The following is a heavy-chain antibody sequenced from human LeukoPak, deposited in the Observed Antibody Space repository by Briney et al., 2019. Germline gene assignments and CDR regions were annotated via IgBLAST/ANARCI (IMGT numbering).Heavy chain of an antibody. Sequence: SETLSLICTVSGGSMSPYYWGWIRQPPGKGLEWIGYIHSTGTNNYRPALKGRLSMAIDTSKNQFSLNLTGVTTADTAVYYYARGTDSHDVLTEYFSLNNWFDPWGQGALVTVSS. CDR1: GGSMSPYY. CDR2: IHSTGTN. D-gene: IGHD3-9*01. V-gene: IGHV4-59*01. CDR3: ARGTDSHDVLTEYFSLNNWFDP. J-gene: IGHJ5*02.